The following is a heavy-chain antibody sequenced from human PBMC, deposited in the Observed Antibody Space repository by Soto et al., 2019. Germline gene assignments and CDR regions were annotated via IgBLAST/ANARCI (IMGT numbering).Heavy chain of an antibody. CDR3: ARDDGYSSY. CDR2: VYNSGST. CDR1: GGSISSNY. D-gene: IGHD6-13*01. J-gene: IGHJ4*02. Sequence: PSETLSLTCTVSGGSISSNYWTWIRQPPGKGLEWIGYVYNSGSTNYNPSLKSRVTISEDTSKSQFSLKVSSVTAADTAVYYCARDDGYSSYWGQGTLVTVSS. V-gene: IGHV4-59*12.